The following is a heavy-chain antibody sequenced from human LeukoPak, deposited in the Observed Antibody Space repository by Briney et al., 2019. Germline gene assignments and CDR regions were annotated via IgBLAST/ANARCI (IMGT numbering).Heavy chain of an antibody. CDR2: ISAYTGNT. J-gene: IGHJ4*02. D-gene: IGHD2/OR15-2a*01. CDR1: GYTFTSYG. Sequence: ASVKVSCKASGYTFTSYGISWVRQAPGQGLEWMGWISAYTGNTNYAQNLQGRVTMTTDTSTSTAYMELRSLRSDDTAVYYCARDPPTVRNSRFDYWGQGTLVTVSS. V-gene: IGHV1-18*01. CDR3: ARDPPTVRNSRFDY.